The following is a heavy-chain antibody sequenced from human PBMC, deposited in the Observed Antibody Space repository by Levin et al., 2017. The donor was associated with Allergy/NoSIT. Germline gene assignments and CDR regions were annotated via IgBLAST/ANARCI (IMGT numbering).Heavy chain of an antibody. Sequence: PGGSLRLSCAASGFTFSSYGMHWVRQAPGKGLEWVAVIRYDGSNKFYADSVKGRFTISRDNSKNTLYLQMNSLRAEDTAVYYCARAGGYSGYGYVDYWGQGILVTVSS. CDR2: IRYDGSNK. CDR1: GFTFSSYG. D-gene: IGHD5-12*01. V-gene: IGHV3-33*01. J-gene: IGHJ4*02. CDR3: ARAGGYSGYGYVDY.